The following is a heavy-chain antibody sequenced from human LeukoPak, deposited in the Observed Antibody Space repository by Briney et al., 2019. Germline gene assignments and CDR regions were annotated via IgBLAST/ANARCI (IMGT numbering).Heavy chain of an antibody. V-gene: IGHV4-59*01. CDR1: RGSTSSYY. D-gene: IGHD3-3*01. CDR3: ARAGYDFWSGAYYYYYYMDV. CDR2: IYYSGST. J-gene: IGHJ6*03. Sequence: SETLSLTSTVSRGSTSSYYWSWIRQPPGKGLEWIGYIYYSGSTNYNPSLKSRVTISVDTSKNQFSLKLSSVTAADTAVYYCARAGYDFWSGAYYYYYYMDVWGKGTTVTVSS.